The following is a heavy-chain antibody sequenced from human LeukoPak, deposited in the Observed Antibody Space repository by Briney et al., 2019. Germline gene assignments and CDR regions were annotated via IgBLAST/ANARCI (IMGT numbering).Heavy chain of an antibody. CDR2: ISYDGTTT. J-gene: IGHJ4*02. D-gene: IGHD5-18*01. Sequence: PGRSLRLSCAASRFTFSNYAMHWVRQAPGKGLEWVAIISYDGTTTHYSNSVKGRFTISRDNSRDTLYLQMNSLRPEDTAVYYCASTSNSALGLPYFDHWGQGSLVTVSS. CDR3: ASTSNSALGLPYFDH. CDR1: RFTFSNYA. V-gene: IGHV3-30-3*01.